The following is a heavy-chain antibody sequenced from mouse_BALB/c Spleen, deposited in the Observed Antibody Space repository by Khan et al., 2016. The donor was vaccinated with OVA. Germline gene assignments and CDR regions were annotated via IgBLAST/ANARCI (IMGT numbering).Heavy chain of an antibody. V-gene: IGHV1-4*01. CDR1: GYTFTSHT. CDR2: INPRSGYT. Sequence: QVQLQQSGAELARPGASVKMSCKASGYTFTSHTMHWVKQRPGQGLEWIGYINPRSGYTNYSQKLNDKATLTTDKSSSTAYMQLSSLTSEDSAVYYCARRTTGYACDYWGQGTSVTVSS. J-gene: IGHJ4*01. CDR3: ARRTTGYACDY. D-gene: IGHD2-14*01.